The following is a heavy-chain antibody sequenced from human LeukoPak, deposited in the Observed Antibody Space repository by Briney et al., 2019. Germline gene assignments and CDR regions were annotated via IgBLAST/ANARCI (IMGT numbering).Heavy chain of an antibody. V-gene: IGHV3-21*01. CDR2: ISSSSSYI. J-gene: IGHJ4*02. Sequence: GGSLRLSCAASGFTFSSYSMNWVRQAPGKGLEWVSSISSSSSYIYYADSVKGRFTISRDNAMNSLYLQMNSLRAEDTAVYYCARDAPSTIAVAGLLDYWGQGTLVTVSS. D-gene: IGHD6-19*01. CDR3: ARDAPSTIAVAGLLDY. CDR1: GFTFSSYS.